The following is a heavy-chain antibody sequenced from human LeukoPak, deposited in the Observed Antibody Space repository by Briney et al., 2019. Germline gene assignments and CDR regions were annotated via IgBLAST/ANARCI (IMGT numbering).Heavy chain of an antibody. D-gene: IGHD6-13*01. CDR2: IYYSGSA. J-gene: IGHJ4*02. CDR3: ARGNIAAAVDY. V-gene: IGHV4-59*01. CDR1: GGSISSYY. Sequence: SETLSLTCTVSGGSISSYYWSWIRQPPGKGLEWIGYIYYSGSANYNPSLKSRVTISVDTSKNQFSLKLSSVTAADTAVYYCARGNIAAAVDYWGQGTLVTVSS.